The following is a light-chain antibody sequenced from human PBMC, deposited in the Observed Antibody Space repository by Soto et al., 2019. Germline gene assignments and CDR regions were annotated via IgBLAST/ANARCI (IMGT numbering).Light chain of an antibody. J-gene: IGKJ2*01. V-gene: IGKV1-39*01. Sequence: DIQMTQSPSSLSASLGARIAITCRSSQNINNYLNWYQQKPGKAPKRLIYAASILQSGVPSRFSGSGSGTDFTLTISSMQPEDFETYYCQQSYSAPLYTFGQGHKLEI. CDR2: AAS. CDR1: QNINNY. CDR3: QQSYSAPLYT.